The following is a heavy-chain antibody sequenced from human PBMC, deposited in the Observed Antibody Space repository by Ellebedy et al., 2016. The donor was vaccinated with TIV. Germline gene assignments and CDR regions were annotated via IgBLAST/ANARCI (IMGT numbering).Heavy chain of an antibody. D-gene: IGHD3-9*01. J-gene: IGHJ6*02. CDR3: ARDRRDDILTGRYYGMDV. CDR2: IIPILGVT. Sequence: AASVKVSCKASGYTFTGYYMHWVRQAPGQGLEWMGRIIPILGVTNHAQKFQGRVTITADKSTSTAYMELSSLRSEDTAVYYCARDRRDDILTGRYYGMDVWGQGTTVTVSS. CDR1: GYTFTGYY. V-gene: IGHV1-69*04.